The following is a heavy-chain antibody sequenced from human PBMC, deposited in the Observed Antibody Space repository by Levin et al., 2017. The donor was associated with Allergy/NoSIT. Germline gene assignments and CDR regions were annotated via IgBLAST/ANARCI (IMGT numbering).Heavy chain of an antibody. J-gene: IGHJ4*02. CDR1: GFTVSNYA. Sequence: QSGGSLRLSCAASGFTVSNYAMGWVRQRPGEGLEWVSGISGGGGGTHYADFVRGRFIISRDTSRNTLSLEMNDLRAEDTAIYRCEGSWTWGQGTLVTVSS. D-gene: IGHD3/OR15-3a*01. CDR2: ISGGGGGT. V-gene: IGHV3-23*01. CDR3: EGSWT.